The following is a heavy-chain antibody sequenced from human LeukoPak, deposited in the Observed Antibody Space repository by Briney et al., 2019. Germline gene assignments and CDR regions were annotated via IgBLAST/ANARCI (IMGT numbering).Heavy chain of an antibody. J-gene: IGHJ4*02. CDR1: GGSFSGYY. D-gene: IGHD4-11*01. CDR2: INHGGST. Sequence: SETLPLTCAVYGGSFSGYYWSWIRQPPGKGLEWIGEINHGGSTNYNPSLKSRVTISVDTSKNQFSLKLSSVTAADTAVHYCARGVRTTVTTYYFDYWGQGTLVTVSS. V-gene: IGHV4-34*01. CDR3: ARGVRTTVTTYYFDY.